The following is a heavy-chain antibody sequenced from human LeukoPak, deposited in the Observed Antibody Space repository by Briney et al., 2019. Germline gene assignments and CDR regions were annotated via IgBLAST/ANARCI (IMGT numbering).Heavy chain of an antibody. CDR3: AKGDCSSTSCYTDY. J-gene: IGHJ4*02. V-gene: IGHV3-9*01. CDR1: GFTFDDYA. Sequence: GGSLRLSCAASGFTFDDYAMHWVRQAPGKGLEWVSGIGWNSGSIGYADSVKGRFTISRDNAKNSLYLQMNSLRAEDTALYYCAKGDCSSTSCYTDYWGQGTLVTVSS. D-gene: IGHD2-2*02. CDR2: IGWNSGSI.